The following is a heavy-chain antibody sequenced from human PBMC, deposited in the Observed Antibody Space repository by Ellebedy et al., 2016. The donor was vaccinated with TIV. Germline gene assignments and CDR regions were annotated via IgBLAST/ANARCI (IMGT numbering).Heavy chain of an antibody. CDR3: ARDPGGYNLHSIDY. V-gene: IGHV3-33*01. CDR1: GFTFSSYG. Sequence: GESLKISXAASGFTFSSYGMHWVRQAPGKGLEWVAVIWYDGSNKYYADSVKGRFTISRDNSKNTLYLQMNSLRAEDTAVYYCARDPGGYNLHSIDYWGQGTLVTVSS. D-gene: IGHD5-24*01. J-gene: IGHJ4*02. CDR2: IWYDGSNK.